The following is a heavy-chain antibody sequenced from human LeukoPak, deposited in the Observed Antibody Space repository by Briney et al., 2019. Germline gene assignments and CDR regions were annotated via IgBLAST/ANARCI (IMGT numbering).Heavy chain of an antibody. J-gene: IGHJ4*02. Sequence: SETLSLTCSVSGGSISSYYWSWIRQPPGKGLEWIGYIYYSGNTNYNPSLKSRVTISIDTSKNQFSLRLSSVTAADTAVYYCAREGGRFFDFWGQGTLVTVSS. CDR3: AREGGRFFDF. CDR2: IYYSGNT. V-gene: IGHV4-59*12. CDR1: GGSISSYY. D-gene: IGHD5/OR15-5a*01.